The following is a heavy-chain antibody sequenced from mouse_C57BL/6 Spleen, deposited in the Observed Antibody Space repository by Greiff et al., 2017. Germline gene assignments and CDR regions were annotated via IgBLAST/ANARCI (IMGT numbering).Heavy chain of an antibody. CDR3: AISALITTVPWFAY. V-gene: IGHV1-74*01. Sequence: QVQLQQPGAELVKPGASVKVSCKASGYTFTSYWMHWVKQRPGQGLEWIGRIHPSDSDTNYNQKFKGKATLTVDNSSSTAYMQLSSLTSEDSAVYYCAISALITTVPWFAYWGQGTLVTVSA. CDR2: IHPSDSDT. J-gene: IGHJ3*01. CDR1: GYTFTSYW. D-gene: IGHD1-1*01.